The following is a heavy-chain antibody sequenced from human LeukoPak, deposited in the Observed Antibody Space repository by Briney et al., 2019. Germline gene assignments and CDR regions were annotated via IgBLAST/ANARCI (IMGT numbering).Heavy chain of an antibody. J-gene: IGHJ4*02. CDR2: ISGSGSTT. V-gene: IGHV3-11*01. CDR3: AKRRDYFDH. CDR1: GFSFSDYY. Sequence: GGSLRLSCAASGFSFSDYYMSWIRQAPGKGLEWLSYISGSGSTTYYADSVRGRFTISRDNSQRSLYLQMNSLRTEDTAVYFCAKRRDYFDHWGQGALVTVSS.